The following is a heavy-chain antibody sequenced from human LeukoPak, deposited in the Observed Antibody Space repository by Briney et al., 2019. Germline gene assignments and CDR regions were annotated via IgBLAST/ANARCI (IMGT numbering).Heavy chain of an antibody. CDR2: IYYSGST. J-gene: IGHJ4*02. Sequence: SETLSLTCIVSGGSISSSSYYWGWIRQPPGKGLEWIGSIYYSGSTYYNPSLKSRVTISVDTSKNQFSLKLSSVTAADTAVYYCARPYDSSGYPFWGQGTLVTVSS. CDR3: ARPYDSSGYPF. CDR1: GGSISSSSYY. D-gene: IGHD3-22*01. V-gene: IGHV4-39*01.